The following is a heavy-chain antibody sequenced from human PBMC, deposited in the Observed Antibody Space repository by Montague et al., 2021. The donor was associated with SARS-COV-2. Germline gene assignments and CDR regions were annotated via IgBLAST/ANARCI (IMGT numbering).Heavy chain of an antibody. J-gene: IGHJ2*01. D-gene: IGHD3-22*01. CDR3: ARRGYYDSAGYHWHLDL. V-gene: IGHV4-4*09. Sequence: ETLSLTCTVSGGSINDHYRSWIRRSPGKGLEWIGYISSNGKTNYNPSLKSRVTLSADASRNEFSLKLDSVTAADTAVYFCARRGYYDSAGYHWHLDLWGRGMLVTVSS. CDR2: ISSNGKT. CDR1: GGSINDHY.